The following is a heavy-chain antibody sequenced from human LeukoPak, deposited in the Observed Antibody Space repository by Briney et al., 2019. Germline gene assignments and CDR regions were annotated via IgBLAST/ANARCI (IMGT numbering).Heavy chain of an antibody. CDR3: ARHITMVRGVLDY. CDR2: IKQDGSEK. Sequence: GGSLRLSCAASGFTFSSYWMSWVRQAPGKGLEWVANIKQDGSEKYYVDSVKGRFTISRDNAKNSLYLQMNSLRAEDTAVYYCARHITMVRGVLDYWGQGTLVTVSP. D-gene: IGHD3-10*01. V-gene: IGHV3-7*01. CDR1: GFTFSSYW. J-gene: IGHJ4*02.